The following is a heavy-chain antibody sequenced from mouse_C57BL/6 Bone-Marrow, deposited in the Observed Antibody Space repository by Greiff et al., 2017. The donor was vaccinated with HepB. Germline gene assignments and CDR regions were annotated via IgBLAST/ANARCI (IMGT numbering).Heavy chain of an antibody. V-gene: IGHV1-50*01. Sequence: QVQLKQPGAELVKPGASVKLSCKASGYTFTSYWMQWVKQRPGQGLEWIGEIDPSDSYTNYNQKFKGKATLTVDTSSSTAYMQLSSLTSEDSAVYYCARGGYDYDGGPPWFAYWGQGTLVTVSA. CDR1: GYTFTSYW. CDR2: IDPSDSYT. CDR3: ARGGYDYDGGPPWFAY. J-gene: IGHJ3*01. D-gene: IGHD2-4*01.